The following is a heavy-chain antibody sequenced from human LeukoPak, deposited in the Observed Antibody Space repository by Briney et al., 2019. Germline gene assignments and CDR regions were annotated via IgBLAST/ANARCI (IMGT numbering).Heavy chain of an antibody. CDR3: AKDGQWLRLFDY. J-gene: IGHJ4*02. Sequence: GGSLRLSCAASEFTFSSYGMHWVRQAPGKGLEWVAVISYDGSNKYYADSVKGRFTISRDNSKNTLYLQMNSPRAEDTAVYYCAKDGQWLRLFDYWGQGTLVTVSS. D-gene: IGHD5-12*01. CDR2: ISYDGSNK. V-gene: IGHV3-30*18. CDR1: EFTFSSYG.